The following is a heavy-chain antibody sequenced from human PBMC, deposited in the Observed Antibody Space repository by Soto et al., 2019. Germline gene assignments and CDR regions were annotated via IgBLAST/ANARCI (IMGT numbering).Heavy chain of an antibody. V-gene: IGHV3-33*01. Sequence: PGWSLRLSCAASGFTFSSYGMHWVRQAPGKGLEWVAVIWYDGSNKYYADSVKGRFTISRDNSKNTLYLQMNSLRAEDTAVYYCTTDLATVVTAAFDIWGQGTMVTVTS. D-gene: IGHD4-17*01. CDR1: GFTFSSYG. J-gene: IGHJ3*02. CDR2: IWYDGSNK. CDR3: TTDLATVVTAAFDI.